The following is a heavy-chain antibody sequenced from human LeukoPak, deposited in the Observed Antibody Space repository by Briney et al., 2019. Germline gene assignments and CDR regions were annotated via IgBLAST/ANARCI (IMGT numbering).Heavy chain of an antibody. CDR1: GDAITGSSYY. CDR3: ARQYYDSTGYYYFDN. J-gene: IGHJ4*02. D-gene: IGHD3-22*01. V-gene: IGHV4-39*01. CDR2: MYYSGST. Sequence: SETLSLPCTVSGDAITGSSYYWGWIRQPPGKGLEWIGSMYYSGSTFSNPSLRSRVNMSADTSKNQFSLKLSSVTAADTAVYYCARQYYDSTGYYYFDNWGQGTQVTVSS.